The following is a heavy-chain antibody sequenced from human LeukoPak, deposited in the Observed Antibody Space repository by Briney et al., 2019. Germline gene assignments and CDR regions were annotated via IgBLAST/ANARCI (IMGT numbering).Heavy chain of an antibody. V-gene: IGHV4-31*03. J-gene: IGHJ4*02. CDR2: IYYSGST. Sequence: PSETLSLTCTVSVGSITRGGYYWSWIRQHPGKGLEWIGYIYYSGSTYYNPSLKSRVTMSVDTSKNQFSLKLSSVTAADTAVYYCARVDYRDLYYFDYWGQGTLVTVSS. CDR3: ARVDYRDLYYFDY. CDR1: VGSITRGGYY. D-gene: IGHD4-17*01.